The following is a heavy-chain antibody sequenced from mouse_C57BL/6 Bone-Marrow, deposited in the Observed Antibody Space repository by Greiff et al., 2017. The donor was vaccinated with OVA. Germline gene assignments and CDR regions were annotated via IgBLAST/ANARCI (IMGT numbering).Heavy chain of an antibody. CDR2: ISDGGSYT. J-gene: IGHJ4*01. D-gene: IGHD1-1*01. V-gene: IGHV5-4*03. CDR3: ARCTVVPVRGAMDY. Sequence: EVKVVESGGGLVKPGGSLKLSCAASGFTFSSYAMSWVRQTPEKRLEWVATISDGGSYTYYPDNVKGRFTISRDNAKNNLYLQMSHLKSEDTAMYYGARCTVVPVRGAMDYWGQGTSVTVSS. CDR1: GFTFSSYA.